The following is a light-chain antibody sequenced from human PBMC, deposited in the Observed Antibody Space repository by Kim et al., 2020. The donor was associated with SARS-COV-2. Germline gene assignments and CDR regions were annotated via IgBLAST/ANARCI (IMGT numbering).Light chain of an antibody. V-gene: IGKV3-15*01. CDR3: QKYDNWPIT. Sequence: VFPGERATLSCRASQSVSSYLAWYQQKPGQAHRLLIYGASTRATGIPARFSGSGSGTEFTLTINSLQSEDFAVYYCQKYDNWPITFGQGTRLEIK. J-gene: IGKJ5*01. CDR1: QSVSSY. CDR2: GAS.